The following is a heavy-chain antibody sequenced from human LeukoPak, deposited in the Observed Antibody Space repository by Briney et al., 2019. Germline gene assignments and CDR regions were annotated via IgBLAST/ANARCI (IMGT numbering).Heavy chain of an antibody. CDR1: GYTLTSFA. CDR3: ARGSGSPPYFEY. D-gene: IGHD1-26*01. V-gene: IGHV7-4-1*02. J-gene: IGHJ4*02. Sequence: GASVKISCKASGYTLTSFAMHWVRQAPGQGLEWIGWINTNTGNPTYAQGFTGRFVFSLDTSVNTASLQISSLNAEDIGVYYCARGSGSPPYFEYWGQGTLVTVSS. CDR2: INTNTGNP.